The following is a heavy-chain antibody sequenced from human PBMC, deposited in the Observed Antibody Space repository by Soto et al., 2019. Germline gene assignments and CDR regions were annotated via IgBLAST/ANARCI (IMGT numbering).Heavy chain of an antibody. CDR1: GYTFTGYY. J-gene: IGHJ4*02. Sequence: LGASVKVSCKASGYTFTGYYMHWVRQAPGQGLEWMGWINPNSGGTNYAQKFQGRVTMTRDTSISTAYMELSRLRSDDTAVYYCARGAADYYDSSGFGYWGQGTLVTVSS. V-gene: IGHV1-2*03. CDR2: INPNSGGT. D-gene: IGHD3-22*01. CDR3: ARGAADYYDSSGFGY.